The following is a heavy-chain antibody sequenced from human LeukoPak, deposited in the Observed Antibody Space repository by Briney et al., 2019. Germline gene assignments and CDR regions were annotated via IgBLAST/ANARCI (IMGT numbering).Heavy chain of an antibody. Sequence: SETLSLTCTVSGGSINSYYWSWIRQPPGKGLEWIGYIYYSGSTNYNPSLKSRVTISVDTSKNQFSLKLSSVTAADTAVYYCARAAGNRYFDLYYGMDVWGQGTTVTVSS. D-gene: IGHD3-9*01. CDR1: GGSINSYY. CDR3: ARAAGNRYFDLYYGMDV. V-gene: IGHV4-59*01. CDR2: IYYSGST. J-gene: IGHJ6*02.